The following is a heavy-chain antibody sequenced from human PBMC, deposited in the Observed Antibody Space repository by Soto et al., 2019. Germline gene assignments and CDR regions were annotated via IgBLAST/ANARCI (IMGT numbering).Heavy chain of an antibody. CDR3: ARGGITGTTWYQKPFDY. D-gene: IGHD1-7*01. Sequence: SVKVSCKASGGTFSSYAISWVRQAPGQGLEWMGGIIPIFGTANYAQKFQGRVTITADESTSTAYMELSSLRSEDTAVYYCARGGITGTTWYQKPFDYWGHGTLVTVSS. J-gene: IGHJ4*01. CDR1: GGTFSSYA. CDR2: IIPIFGTA. V-gene: IGHV1-69*13.